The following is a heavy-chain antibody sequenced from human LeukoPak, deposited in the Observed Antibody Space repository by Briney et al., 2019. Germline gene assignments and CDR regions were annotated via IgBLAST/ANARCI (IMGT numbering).Heavy chain of an antibody. CDR1: GFTFSNFA. CDR3: ARDPGSGYEEHFDY. Sequence: GGSLRLSCGASGFTFSNFAMSWVRQAPGKGLEWVSYISSSGSTMYYTDSVKGRFTISRDNAKDSLYLQMNSLRAEDTAVYYCARDPGSGYEEHFDYWGQGTLVTVSS. D-gene: IGHD5-12*01. V-gene: IGHV3-11*01. CDR2: ISSSGSTM. J-gene: IGHJ4*02.